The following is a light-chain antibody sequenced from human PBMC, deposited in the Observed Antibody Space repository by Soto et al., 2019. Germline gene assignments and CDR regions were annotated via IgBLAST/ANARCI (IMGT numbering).Light chain of an antibody. J-gene: IGLJ3*02. CDR1: SSNIGSNA. Sequence: VLTQPPSASGTPGQRVTISCSGSSSNIGSNAVNWYQQLPGTAPTLLIYSNNQRPSGVPDRFSGSKSGTSASLAVNGLQSEDEADYYCAAWDDSLNGPLFGGGTKVTVL. V-gene: IGLV1-44*01. CDR3: AAWDDSLNGPL. CDR2: SNN.